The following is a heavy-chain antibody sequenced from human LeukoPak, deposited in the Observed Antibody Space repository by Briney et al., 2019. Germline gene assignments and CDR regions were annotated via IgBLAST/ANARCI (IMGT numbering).Heavy chain of an antibody. CDR3: ARVGGRYYFDY. Sequence: SQTLSLTCTVSGGSISSGGYYWSWIRQHPGKGLEWIGYIYYSWSTYYNPSLKSRVTISVDMSKNPFSLKLSSVTAADTAVYYCARVGGRYYFDYWGQGTLVTVSS. CDR2: IYYSWST. V-gene: IGHV4-31*03. CDR1: GGSISSGGYY. D-gene: IGHD3-16*01. J-gene: IGHJ4*02.